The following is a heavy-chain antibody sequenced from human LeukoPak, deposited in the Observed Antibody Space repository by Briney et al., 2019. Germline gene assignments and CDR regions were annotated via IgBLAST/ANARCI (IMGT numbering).Heavy chain of an antibody. V-gene: IGHV3-48*02. CDR1: EFTFSSHT. Sequence: GGSLRLSCAASEFTFSSHTMNWVRQAPGKGLEWVSYISSSSSRIYYADSVKGRFTISRDNAKNSLYLQMNSLRDEDTAVYYCARGLIYCGGDCYRAFDIWGQGTMVTVSS. CDR3: ARGLIYCGGDCYRAFDI. D-gene: IGHD2-21*02. CDR2: ISSSSSRI. J-gene: IGHJ3*02.